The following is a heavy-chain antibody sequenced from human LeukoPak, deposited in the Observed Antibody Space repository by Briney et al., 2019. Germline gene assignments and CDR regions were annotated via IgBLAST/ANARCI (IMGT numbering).Heavy chain of an antibody. CDR2: ISYDGSNK. V-gene: IGHV3-30-3*01. Sequence: PGGSLRLSCAASGFTFSSYAMHWVRQAPGKGLEWVAVISYDGSNKYYADSVKGRFTISRDNSKNTLYLQMNSLRAEDTAVYYCARDLNGDYWGQGTLVTVSS. CDR3: ARDLNGDY. J-gene: IGHJ4*02. CDR1: GFTFSSYA. D-gene: IGHD1-1*01.